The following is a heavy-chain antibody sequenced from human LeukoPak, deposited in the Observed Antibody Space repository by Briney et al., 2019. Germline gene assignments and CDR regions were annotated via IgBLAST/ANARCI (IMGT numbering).Heavy chain of an antibody. CDR1: GGSISGSNYY. Sequence: SETLSLTCTVSGGSISGSNYYWGWIRQSPGKGLEWVGSIYYTGNTYYNASLKSQVSISIETSKNQFSLKLTSVTAADTAVYYCARQTGSGLFILPGGQGTLVTVSS. D-gene: IGHD3/OR15-3a*01. J-gene: IGHJ4*02. CDR2: IYYTGNT. V-gene: IGHV4-39*01. CDR3: ARQTGSGLFILP.